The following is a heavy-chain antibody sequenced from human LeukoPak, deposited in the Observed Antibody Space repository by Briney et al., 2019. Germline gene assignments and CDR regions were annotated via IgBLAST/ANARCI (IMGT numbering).Heavy chain of an antibody. CDR2: IIPIFGTA. CDR3: ARCRRPYNWFDH. J-gene: IGHJ5*02. Sequence: SVKVSCKASGGTFSSYAISWVRQAPGQGLEWMGGIIPIFGTANYAQKFQGRVTITADESTSTAYMELSSLRSEDTAVYYCARCRRPYNWFDHWGQGTLVTVSS. V-gene: IGHV1-69*13. CDR1: GGTFSSYA.